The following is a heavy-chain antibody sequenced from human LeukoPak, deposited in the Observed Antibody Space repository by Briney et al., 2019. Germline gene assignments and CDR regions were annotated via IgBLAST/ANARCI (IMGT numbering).Heavy chain of an antibody. J-gene: IGHJ5*02. Sequence: GGSLRLSCAASGFTFSSYAMSWVRQAPGKGLEGVSAISGSGGSTYYADSVKGRFTISRDNSKNTLYLQMNSLRAEDTAVYYCAKAEKSIAAAGVDWFDPWGQGTLVTVSS. CDR3: AKAEKSIAAAGVDWFDP. V-gene: IGHV3-23*01. CDR1: GFTFSSYA. CDR2: ISGSGGST. D-gene: IGHD6-13*01.